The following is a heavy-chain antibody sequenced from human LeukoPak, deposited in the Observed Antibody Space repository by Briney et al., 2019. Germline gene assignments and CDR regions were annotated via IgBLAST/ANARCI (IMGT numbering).Heavy chain of an antibody. CDR2: INPNSGGT. Sequence: ASVTVSCKASGYTFTGYYMHWVRQAPRQGLEWMGWINPNSGGTNYAQKFQGRGTMTRDTSISTAYMELSRLRSDDTAVYYCAGGQGRLSIAARRAGDYWGQGTLVTVSS. CDR1: GYTFTGYY. D-gene: IGHD6-6*01. V-gene: IGHV1-2*02. J-gene: IGHJ4*02. CDR3: AGGQGRLSIAARRAGDY.